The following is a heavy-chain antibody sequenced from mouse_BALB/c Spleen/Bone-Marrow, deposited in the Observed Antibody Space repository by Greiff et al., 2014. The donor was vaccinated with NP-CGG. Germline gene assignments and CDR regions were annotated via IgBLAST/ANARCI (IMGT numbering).Heavy chain of an antibody. V-gene: IGHV1S81*02. CDR1: GYTFTSYW. Sequence: VEVQQSGAELVKPGASVKLSCKASGYTFTSYWMHWVKQRPGQGLEWIGEINPSNGRTNYNEKFKSKAALTVDKSSSTAYMQLSSLTSEDSAVYYCARSGYDGFAYWGQGTLVTVSA. CDR2: INPSNGRT. D-gene: IGHD2-2*01. CDR3: ARSGYDGFAY. J-gene: IGHJ3*01.